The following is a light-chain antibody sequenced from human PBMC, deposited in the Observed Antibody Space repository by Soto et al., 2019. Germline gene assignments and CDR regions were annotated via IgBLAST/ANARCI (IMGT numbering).Light chain of an antibody. Sequence: EIVMTQSPATLSVSPGERATLSCRASQSVSSYLAWYQQKPGQAPRLLIYGASTRATGIPARFSGSGSGTEFTLTISSLQSEDFAVYYCQHYSNWPLTFGGGTKVEIK. V-gene: IGKV3-15*01. CDR1: QSVSSY. J-gene: IGKJ4*01. CDR3: QHYSNWPLT. CDR2: GAS.